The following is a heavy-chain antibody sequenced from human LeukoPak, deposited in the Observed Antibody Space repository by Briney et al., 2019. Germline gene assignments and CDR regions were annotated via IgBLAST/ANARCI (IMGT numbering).Heavy chain of an antibody. CDR3: ARDSARGYGSGSRVDY. D-gene: IGHD3-10*01. V-gene: IGHV6-1*01. J-gene: IGHJ4*02. CDR1: GDSVSSTSAA. Sequence: SQTLSLTCAISGDSVSSTSAAWNWIRQSPSGGLEWLGRTYYRSKWSNDYAISVRSRITINRDTSKNQFALQLNSVTPEDTAVYYCARDSARGYGSGSRVDYWGQGTLVTVSP. CDR2: TYYRSKWSN.